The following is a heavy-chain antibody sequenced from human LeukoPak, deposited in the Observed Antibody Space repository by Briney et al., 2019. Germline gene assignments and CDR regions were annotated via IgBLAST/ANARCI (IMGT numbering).Heavy chain of an antibody. CDR1: GFTFSSYA. CDR2: ITGSGGAT. D-gene: IGHD3/OR15-3a*01. V-gene: IGHV3-23*01. Sequence: GGSLRLSCAASGFTFSSYAMTWVPQAPGKGLEWVSSITGSGGATYYADSVKGRFTISRDNSKSTLYLQMNSLRAEDTAVYYCAKPPRSWTPFDYWGQGTLVTVSS. CDR3: AKPPRSWTPFDY. J-gene: IGHJ4*02.